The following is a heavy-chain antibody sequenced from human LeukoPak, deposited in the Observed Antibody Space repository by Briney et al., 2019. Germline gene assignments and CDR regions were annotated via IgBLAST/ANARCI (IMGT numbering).Heavy chain of an antibody. J-gene: IGHJ4*02. CDR1: GFTFSGSA. V-gene: IGHV3-73*01. D-gene: IGHD6-19*01. CDR3: TGTAVAGTEGDY. CDR2: IRSKANSYAT. Sequence: GGSLKLSCAASGFTFSGSAMHWVRQASGKGLEWVGRIRSKANSYATAYAASVKGRFTISRDDSKNTAYLQMNSLKTEDTAVCYCTGTAVAGTEGDYWGQGTLVTVSS.